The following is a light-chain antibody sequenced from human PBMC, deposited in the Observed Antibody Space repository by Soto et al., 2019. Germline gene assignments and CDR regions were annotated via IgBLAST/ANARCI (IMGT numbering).Light chain of an antibody. CDR3: QQYNNWPPIT. V-gene: IGKV3D-15*01. Sequence: EILMTQSPATLSVSQGERATLSCRSSQSVDSNLAWYQQKPGQAPRLPIYGASTRATGIPARFSGSGSGTEFTLTISSLQSEDFAVYYCQQYNNWPPITFGQGTRWR. CDR1: QSVDSN. J-gene: IGKJ5*01. CDR2: GAS.